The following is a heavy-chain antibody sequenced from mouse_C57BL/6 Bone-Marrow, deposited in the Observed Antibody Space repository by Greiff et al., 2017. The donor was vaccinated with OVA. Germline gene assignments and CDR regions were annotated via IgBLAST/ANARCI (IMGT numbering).Heavy chain of an antibody. CDR1: GFNIKDDY. CDR3: SAYSGDY. D-gene: IGHD2-10*01. CDR2: IDPENGDT. J-gene: IGHJ2*01. Sequence: VQLKESGAELVRPGASVKLSCTASGFNIKDDYMHWVKQRPEQGLEWIGWIDPENGDTEYASKFKGKATITADTSSNTAYLQLSSLTSEDTAVYYCSAYSGDYWGQGTTLTVSS. V-gene: IGHV14-4*01.